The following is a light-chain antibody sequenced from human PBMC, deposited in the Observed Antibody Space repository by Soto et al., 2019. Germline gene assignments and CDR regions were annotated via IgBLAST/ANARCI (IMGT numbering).Light chain of an antibody. CDR1: QSVRGN. V-gene: IGKV3-11*01. CDR2: DGS. J-gene: IGKJ5*01. CDR3: QQRRQWPPD. Sequence: EIVMTQSPATRSVSPGERATLSCRASQSVRGNLAWYQQKPGQSPRLVIYDGSHRATDIPARFSGSGSGTDFNLTISYVEPEDSAVYYCQQRRQWPPDFGQGTRVEIK.